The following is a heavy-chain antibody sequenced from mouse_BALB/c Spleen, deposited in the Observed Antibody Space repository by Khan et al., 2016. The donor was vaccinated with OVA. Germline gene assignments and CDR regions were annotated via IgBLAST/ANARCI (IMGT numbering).Heavy chain of an antibody. CDR2: ISYDGSN. D-gene: IGHD2-1*01. CDR1: GYSITSGYY. CDR3: ASKSYGKGAY. V-gene: IGHV3-6*02. Sequence: EVQLQESGPGLVKPSQSLSLTCSVTGYSITSGYYWSWIRQFPGNRLEWMGYISYDGSNNYNPSLQNRISITRDTSKKQFLLKLNSVTTEDTATYYCASKSYGKGAYWGQGTLVTVSA. J-gene: IGHJ3*01.